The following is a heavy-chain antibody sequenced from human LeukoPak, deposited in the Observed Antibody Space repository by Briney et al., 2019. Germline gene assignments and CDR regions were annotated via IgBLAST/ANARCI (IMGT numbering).Heavy chain of an antibody. CDR2: ISSSGSTI. J-gene: IGHJ4*02. Sequence: GGSLRLSCAASRFTFSDYYMSWMRQAPGKGLEWVSYISSSGSTIYYADSMKGRFTISRDNTKNSLYLQMNSLRAEDTAVYYCARADRLGAALLASFDYWGQGTLVTVS. CDR3: ARADRLGAALLASFDY. V-gene: IGHV3-11*04. D-gene: IGHD3-16*01. CDR1: RFTFSDYY.